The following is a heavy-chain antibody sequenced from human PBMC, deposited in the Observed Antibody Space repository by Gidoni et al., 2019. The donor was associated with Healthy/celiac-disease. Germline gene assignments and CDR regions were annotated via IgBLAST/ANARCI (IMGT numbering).Heavy chain of an antibody. V-gene: IGHV1-58*02. J-gene: IGHJ4*02. Sequence: QMQLVQSGPRVKKPGTSVTVSCSASEFPVPSSAMPWVRRARGQRLGWIGWVVVGSCNTNYDQEIQESVTITSDMSTSTAYMELSSMRSEDAAVYYCAAVSYSSSWYPLDYWGQGTLVTVSS. CDR1: EFPVPSSA. D-gene: IGHD6-13*01. CDR3: AAVSYSSSWYPLDY. CDR2: VVVGSCNT.